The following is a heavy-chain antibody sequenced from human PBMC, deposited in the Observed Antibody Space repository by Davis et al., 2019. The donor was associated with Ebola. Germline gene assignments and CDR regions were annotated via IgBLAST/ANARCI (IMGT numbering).Heavy chain of an antibody. V-gene: IGHV5-10-1*01. CDR3: ARRGIYSGYDFYYYYYGMDV. D-gene: IGHD5-12*01. Sequence: PGGSLRLSCKGSGYSFTSYWISWVRQMPGKGLEWMGRIDPSDSYTNYSPSFQGHVTISADKSISTAYLQWSSLKASDTAMYYCARRGIYSGYDFYYYYYGMDVWGQGTTVTVSS. CDR2: IDPSDSYT. J-gene: IGHJ6*02. CDR1: GYSFTSYW.